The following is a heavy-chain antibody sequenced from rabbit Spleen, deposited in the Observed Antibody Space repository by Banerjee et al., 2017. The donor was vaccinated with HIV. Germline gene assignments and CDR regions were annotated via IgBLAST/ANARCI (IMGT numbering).Heavy chain of an antibody. J-gene: IGHJ2*01. CDR1: GFSFSSNW. D-gene: IGHD1-1*01. CDR3: ARNYVNAFDP. V-gene: IGHV1S45*01. Sequence: LEEAVGGLVKPGGTLTLTCTVSGFSFSSNWICWVRQAPGKGLEWIACIDTSDGDTDYANWPKGRFTISKTSSTTVTLQMTSLTAADTATYFCARNYVNAFDPWGQGTLVTVS. CDR2: IDTSDGDT.